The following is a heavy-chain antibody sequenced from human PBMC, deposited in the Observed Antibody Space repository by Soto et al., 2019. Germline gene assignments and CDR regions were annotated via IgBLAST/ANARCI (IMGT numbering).Heavy chain of an antibody. CDR1: GFTFSSYA. Sequence: GGSLRLSCAASGFTFSSYALIWVRQAPGKGLQCVSTVSGNGLSTYYADSVKGRFTISRDNSRNTLYLQMNSLRAEDTAVYYCAKVQGSGSGLYYFYYYGMDVWGQGTTVTVSS. J-gene: IGHJ6*02. D-gene: IGHD3-10*01. V-gene: IGHV3-23*01. CDR3: AKVQGSGSGLYYFYYYGMDV. CDR2: VSGNGLST.